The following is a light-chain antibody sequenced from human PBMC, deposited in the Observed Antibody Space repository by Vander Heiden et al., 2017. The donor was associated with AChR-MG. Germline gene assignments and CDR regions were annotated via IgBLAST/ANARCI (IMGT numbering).Light chain of an antibody. J-gene: IGLJ2*01. V-gene: IGLV1-40*01. CDR1: SSNIGAGFD. CDR2: GNN. Sequence: QSVLTPPPSVSGAPGQRVTIPCTGNSSNIGAGFDVHWYQQVPGTAPKLLIYGNNNRPSGVPDRFSGSKSGTSASLAITGLQAEDEADYYCQSYDSRLHVLVVFGGGTKLTVL. CDR3: QSYDSRLHVLVV.